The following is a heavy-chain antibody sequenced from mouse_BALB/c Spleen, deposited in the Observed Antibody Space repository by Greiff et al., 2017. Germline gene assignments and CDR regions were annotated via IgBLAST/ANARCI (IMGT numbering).Heavy chain of an antibody. CDR1: GFSLTGYG. V-gene: IGHV2-6-7*01. Sequence: QVQLQQSGPGLVAPSQSLSITCTVSGFSLTGYGVNWVRQPPGKGLEWLGMIWGDGSTDYNSALKSRLSISKDNSKSQVFLKMNSLQTDDTARYYCAIIYDVYFYFDYWGQGTTLTVSS. CDR2: IWGDGST. CDR3: AIIYDVYFYFDY. J-gene: IGHJ2*01. D-gene: IGHD2-3*01.